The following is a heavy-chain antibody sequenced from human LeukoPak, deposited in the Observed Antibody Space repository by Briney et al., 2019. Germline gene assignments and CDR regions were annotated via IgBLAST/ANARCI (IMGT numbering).Heavy chain of an antibody. V-gene: IGHV1-69*01. Sequence: SVKVSCKASGGTFSSYAISWVRQAPGQGLEWMGGIIPIFGTANYAQKFQGRVTITADESASSAYMELSSLRSEDTAVYYCARALGYCTNGVCFPIYYYYYGMDVWGQGTTVTVSS. J-gene: IGHJ6*02. D-gene: IGHD2-8*01. CDR1: GGTFSSYA. CDR3: ARALGYCTNGVCFPIYYYYYGMDV. CDR2: IIPIFGTA.